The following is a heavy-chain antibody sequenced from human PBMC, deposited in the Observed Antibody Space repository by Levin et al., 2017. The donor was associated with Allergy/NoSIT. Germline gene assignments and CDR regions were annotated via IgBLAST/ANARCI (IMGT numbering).Heavy chain of an antibody. D-gene: IGHD3-9*01. CDR3: ARDTGKLRYFDWLLWFDY. CDR1: GFTFSDYY. CDR2: ISSSGSTI. J-gene: IGHJ4*02. Sequence: GGSLRLSCAASGFTFSDYYMSWIRQAPGKGLEWVSYISSSGSTIYYADSVKGRFTISRDNAKNSLYLQMNSLRAEDTAVYYCARDTGKLRYFDWLLWFDYWGQGTLVTVSS. V-gene: IGHV3-11*01.